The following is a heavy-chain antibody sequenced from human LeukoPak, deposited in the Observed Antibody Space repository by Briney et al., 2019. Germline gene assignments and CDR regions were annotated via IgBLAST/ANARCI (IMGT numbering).Heavy chain of an antibody. CDR3: ATAVFPTRPFYDFWSGWDY. V-gene: IGHV3-7*01. Sequence: GGSLRLSCAVSGFTFSRYWMTWVRQAPGKGLEWVANIKQDGSEKYSVDSVKGRFTISRDNAKNSLYLQMNSLRAEDTAVYYCATAVFPTRPFYDFWSGWDYWGQGTLVTVSS. CDR1: GFTFSRYW. J-gene: IGHJ4*02. D-gene: IGHD3-3*01. CDR2: IKQDGSEK.